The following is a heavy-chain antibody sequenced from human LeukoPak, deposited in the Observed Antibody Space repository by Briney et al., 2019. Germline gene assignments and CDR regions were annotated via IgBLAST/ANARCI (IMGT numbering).Heavy chain of an antibody. CDR1: GFTFSSFE. V-gene: IGHV3-21*01. D-gene: IGHD1-26*01. CDR2: ISSSSSYI. Sequence: PGGSLGLSCAASGFTFSSFEMNWVRQAPGKGLEWVSSISSSSSYIYYADSVKGRFTISRDNAKNSLYLQMNSLRAEDTAVYYCAIPRLGMELLVDYWGQGTLVTVSS. J-gene: IGHJ4*02. CDR3: AIPRLGMELLVDY.